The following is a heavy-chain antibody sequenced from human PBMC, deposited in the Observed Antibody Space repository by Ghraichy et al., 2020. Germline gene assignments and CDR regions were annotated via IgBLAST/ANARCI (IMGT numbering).Heavy chain of an antibody. CDR3: AGDIVGSRPFDY. D-gene: IGHD1-26*01. CDR2: ISSRSGYI. J-gene: IGHJ4*02. V-gene: IGHV3-21*06. Sequence: SCAASGFSFSTYSMNWVRQAPGKGLEWVSSISSRSGYIYYADSVKGRFTISRDNAKNSLYLQMNSLGAEDTAVYYCAGDIVGSRPFDYWGQGTLVTVSS. CDR1: GFSFSTYS.